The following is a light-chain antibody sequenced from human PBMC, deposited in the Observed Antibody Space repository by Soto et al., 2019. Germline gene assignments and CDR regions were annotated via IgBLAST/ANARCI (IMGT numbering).Light chain of an antibody. CDR3: GAWNSSLSAVV. CDR2: DNN. V-gene: IGLV1-51*01. CDR1: SSNVGNNY. J-gene: IGLJ2*01. Sequence: QSVLTQPPSVSAAPGQKVTISCSGSSSNVGNNYVSWYQQLPETAPKLLIYDNNKRPSGIPAPFSGSKSGTSATLGITGLQTGDEADYYCGAWNSSLSAVVFGGGTKVTLL.